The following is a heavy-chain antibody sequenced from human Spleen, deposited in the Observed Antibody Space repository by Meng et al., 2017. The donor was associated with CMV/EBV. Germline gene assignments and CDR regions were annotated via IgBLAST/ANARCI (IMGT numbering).Heavy chain of an antibody. V-gene: IGHV1-24*01. CDR1: GYTFTSFG. Sequence: ASVKVSCKASGYTFTSFGISWVRQAPGQGLEWMGGFDPEDGETIYAQKFQGRVTMTEDTSTDTAYMELSSLRSEDTAVYYCATVARDNGWGQGTLVTVSS. D-gene: IGHD1-1*01. J-gene: IGHJ4*02. CDR2: FDPEDGET. CDR3: ATVARDNG.